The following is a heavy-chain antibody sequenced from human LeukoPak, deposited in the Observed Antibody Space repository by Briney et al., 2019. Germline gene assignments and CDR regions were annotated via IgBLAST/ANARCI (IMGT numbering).Heavy chain of an antibody. CDR1: GFTYSSYA. CDR3: ARYPNCDY. J-gene: IGHJ4*02. Sequence: GGSLRLSCAASGFTYSSYAMSWVRQDPGKGLEWVSAISDSGGGTYYADSVKGRFTISRDNSKNTVYLQMNSLRAEDTAVYYCARYPNCDYWGQGTLVTVSS. V-gene: IGHV3-23*01. D-gene: IGHD1-14*01. CDR2: ISDSGGGT.